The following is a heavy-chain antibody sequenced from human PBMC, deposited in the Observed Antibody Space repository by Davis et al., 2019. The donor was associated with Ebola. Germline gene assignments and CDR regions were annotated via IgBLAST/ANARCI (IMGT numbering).Heavy chain of an antibody. Sequence: AASVKVSCKASGYTFTGHYMHWVRQAPGQGLEWMGWMNPNSGNTGYAQKFQGRVTMTRNTSISTAYMELSSLRSEDTAVYYCASGYSGYGVDYWGQGTLVTVSS. CDR2: MNPNSGNT. CDR1: GYTFTGHY. J-gene: IGHJ4*02. CDR3: ASGYSGYGVDY. D-gene: IGHD5-12*01. V-gene: IGHV1-8*02.